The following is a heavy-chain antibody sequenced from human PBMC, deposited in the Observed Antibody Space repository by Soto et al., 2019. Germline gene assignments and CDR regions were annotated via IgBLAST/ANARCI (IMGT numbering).Heavy chain of an antibody. J-gene: IGHJ3*02. D-gene: IGHD5-12*01. V-gene: IGHV3-33*01. Sequence: QVQLVESGGGVVQPGRSLRLSCAASGFTFITYGSNRALQAPGKGLEWVAVIWYDGSNKYYADSVKGRFTISRDNSKNALYLQMNSLRAAETAVYYCARRAKRWLQLGGAFDIWGQGTMVTVSS. CDR1: GFTFITYG. CDR3: ARRAKRWLQLGGAFDI. CDR2: IWYDGSNK.